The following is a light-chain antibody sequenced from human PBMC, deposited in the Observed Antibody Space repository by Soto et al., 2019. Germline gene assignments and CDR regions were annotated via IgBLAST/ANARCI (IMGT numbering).Light chain of an antibody. Sequence: DIQMTQSPSTLSGSVGDRVTLTCRASQTISSWLAWYQQKPGKAPKLLIYKASTLNRGVPSRFSGSGSGTEFTLTISRLQPDDFATYYCQHYNSYSEAFGQGTKVELK. CDR3: QHYNSYSEA. CDR2: KAS. V-gene: IGKV1-5*03. J-gene: IGKJ1*01. CDR1: QTISSW.